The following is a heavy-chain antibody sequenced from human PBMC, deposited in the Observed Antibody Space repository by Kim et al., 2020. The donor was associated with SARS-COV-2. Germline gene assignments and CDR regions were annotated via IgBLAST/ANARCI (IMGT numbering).Heavy chain of an antibody. V-gene: IGHV3-23*01. CDR3: AKDTFGITMIVVVISSIDY. Sequence: GGSLRLSCAASGFTFSSYAMSWVRQAPGKGLEWVSAISGSGGSTYYADSVKGRFTISRDNSKNTLYLQMNSLRAEDTAVYYCAKDTFGITMIVVVISSIDYWGQGTPVTVSS. CDR1: GFTFSSYA. D-gene: IGHD3-22*01. J-gene: IGHJ4*02. CDR2: ISGSGGST.